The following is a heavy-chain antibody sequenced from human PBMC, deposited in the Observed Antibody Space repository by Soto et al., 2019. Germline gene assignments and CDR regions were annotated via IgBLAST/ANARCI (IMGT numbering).Heavy chain of an antibody. CDR2: IKADGNEK. Sequence: EVQLVESGGNLVQPGGSLRLSCEASGFTFNNYWMTWVRQAPGKGLEWVASIKADGNEKYYVDSVKGRFTISRDNTKNSRALQTKSLRAEDTAAYFCARANLGPFDYRGHGSLVSVSS. CDR1: GFTFNNYW. V-gene: IGHV3-7*05. CDR3: ARANLGPFDY. J-gene: IGHJ4*01.